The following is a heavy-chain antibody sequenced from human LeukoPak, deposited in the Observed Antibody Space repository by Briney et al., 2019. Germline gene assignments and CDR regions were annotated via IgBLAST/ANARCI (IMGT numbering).Heavy chain of an antibody. J-gene: IGHJ4*02. CDR2: ISGYNGKT. CDR3: ARDRGTPPEAFDY. V-gene: IGHV1-18*01. Sequence: ASVKVSCKASGYTFNTYGITWVRQAPGQGLEWMGWISGYNGKTKYAQKLQDRVTMTRDTSISTAYMELSRLRSDDTAVYYCARDRGTPPEAFDYWGQGTLVTVSS. D-gene: IGHD3-10*01. CDR1: GYTFNTYG.